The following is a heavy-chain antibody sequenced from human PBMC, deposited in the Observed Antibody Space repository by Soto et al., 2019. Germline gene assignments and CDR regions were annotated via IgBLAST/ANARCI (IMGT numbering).Heavy chain of an antibody. CDR1: GGSISSYY. CDR2: IYYSGST. J-gene: IGHJ6*02. CDR3: ASGRIAAAGTGTYYYYYGMDV. D-gene: IGHD6-13*01. V-gene: IGHV4-59*01. Sequence: SETLSLTCTVSGGSISSYYWSWIRQPPGKGLEWIGYIYYSGSTNYNPSLKSRVTISVDTSKNQFSLKLSSVTAADTAVYYCASGRIAAAGTGTYYYYYGMDVWGQGTTVT.